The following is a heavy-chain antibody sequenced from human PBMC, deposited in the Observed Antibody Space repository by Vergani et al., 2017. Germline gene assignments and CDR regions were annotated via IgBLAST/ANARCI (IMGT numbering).Heavy chain of an antibody. J-gene: IGHJ6*04. Sequence: EVQLVESGGGLVQPGGSLRLSCAASGFTVSSNYMSWVRQAPGKGLEWVSVIYSGGSTYYADSVKGRFTISRDNSKNTLYLQMNSLRAEDTAVYYCARDLTGCSGGSCYNGMDVWGKGATVTVSP. CDR1: GFTVSSNY. CDR3: ARDLTGCSGGSCYNGMDV. D-gene: IGHD2-15*01. CDR2: IYSGGST. V-gene: IGHV3-66*02.